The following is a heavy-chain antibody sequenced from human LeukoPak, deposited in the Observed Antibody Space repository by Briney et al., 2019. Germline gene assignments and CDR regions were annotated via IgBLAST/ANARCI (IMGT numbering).Heavy chain of an antibody. V-gene: IGHV4-30-4*01. J-gene: IGHJ4*02. Sequence: SETLSLTCTVSGGSISSGDYYWSWIRQPPGKGLEWIGYIYYSGSTYYNPSLKSRVTISVDTSKNQFSLKLSSVTAADTAVYYCATDSCSSTSCRKKFDYWGQGTLVTVSS. CDR3: ATDSCSSTSCRKKFDY. D-gene: IGHD2-2*01. CDR1: GGSISSGDYY. CDR2: IYYSGST.